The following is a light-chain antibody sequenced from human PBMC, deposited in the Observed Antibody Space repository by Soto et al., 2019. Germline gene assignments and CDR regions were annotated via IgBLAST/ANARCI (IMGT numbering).Light chain of an antibody. CDR3: QQYGSSPRT. V-gene: IGKV3-20*01. CDR2: GAS. CDR1: QSISSSY. J-gene: IGKJ1*01. Sequence: EIVMTQSPATLSVSPGERATLSCRASQSISSSYLAWYQQKPGQAPRLLIYGASSRATGIPDRFSGSGSGTDFTLTISRLEPEDFAVYYCQQYGSSPRTFGQGTMADIK.